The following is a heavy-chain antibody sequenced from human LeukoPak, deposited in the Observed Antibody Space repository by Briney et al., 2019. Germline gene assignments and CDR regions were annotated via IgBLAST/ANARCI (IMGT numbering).Heavy chain of an antibody. V-gene: IGHV3-20*04. CDR1: GFTFDDYG. D-gene: IGHD3-9*01. Sequence: GGSLRPSCAASGFTFDDYGMSWVRQAPGKGLEWVSGINWNGGSTGYADSVKGRFTISRDNAKNSLYLQMNSLRAEDTALYYCARDHYDILTGYVDYWGQGTLVTVSS. J-gene: IGHJ4*02. CDR3: ARDHYDILTGYVDY. CDR2: INWNGGST.